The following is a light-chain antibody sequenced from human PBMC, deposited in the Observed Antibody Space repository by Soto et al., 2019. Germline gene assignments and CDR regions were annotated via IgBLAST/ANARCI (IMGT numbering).Light chain of an antibody. CDR2: GAS. J-gene: IGKJ4*01. CDR1: QSVSSN. CDR3: QQYENWPLT. Sequence: EIVMTQSPATLSVSPGESATLSCRASQSVSSNLAWYQQKPGQAPRLLIYGASTGATGVPARFSGSGSGTEFTLTISSLQSEDFAVYYCQQYENWPLTFGGGTKVEIK. V-gene: IGKV3-15*01.